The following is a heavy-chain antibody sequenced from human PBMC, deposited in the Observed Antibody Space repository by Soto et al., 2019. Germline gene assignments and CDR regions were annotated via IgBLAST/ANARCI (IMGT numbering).Heavy chain of an antibody. CDR1: GFTFSSYW. CDR3: SKRGLHSSGWYYFDY. V-gene: IGHV3-7*01. CDR2: IKQDGSEK. J-gene: IGHJ4*02. Sequence: GGSLRLSCAASGFTFSSYWMSWVRQAPGKGLEWVANIKQDGSEKYYVDSVKGRFTISRDNAKNSLYLQMNSLRAEDTAVYYCSKRGLHSSGWYYFDYWGQGTLVTVSS. D-gene: IGHD6-19*01.